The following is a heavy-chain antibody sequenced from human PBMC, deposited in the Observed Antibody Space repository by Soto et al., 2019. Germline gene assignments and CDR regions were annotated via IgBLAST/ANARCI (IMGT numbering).Heavy chain of an antibody. CDR2: IYWDDDK. CDR1: GFSLSTSGVG. V-gene: IGHV2-5*02. CDR3: AHRLVGNEFVN. Sequence: QITLKESGPPLVKPTQTLTLTCTFSGFSLSTSGVGVGWIRQPPGKALEWLALIYWDDDKRYSPSLKSRLTICKDTSKNQVATTMTNMDRVDTATYSCAHRLVGNEFVNWGQGTLVTVSS. D-gene: IGHD1-26*01. J-gene: IGHJ4*02.